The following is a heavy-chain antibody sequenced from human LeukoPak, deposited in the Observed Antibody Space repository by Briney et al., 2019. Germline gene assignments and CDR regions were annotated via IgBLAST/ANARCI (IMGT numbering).Heavy chain of an antibody. J-gene: IGHJ5*02. Sequence: SETLSLTCTVSGGSISSYYWSWIRQPPGKGLEWIGYIYYSGSTNYNPSLKSQVTISVDTSKNQFSLKLSSVTAADTAVYYCARGEGRQLTTWGQGTLVTVSS. CDR3: ARGEGRQLTT. D-gene: IGHD5-18*01. CDR2: IYYSGST. V-gene: IGHV4-59*01. CDR1: GGSISSYY.